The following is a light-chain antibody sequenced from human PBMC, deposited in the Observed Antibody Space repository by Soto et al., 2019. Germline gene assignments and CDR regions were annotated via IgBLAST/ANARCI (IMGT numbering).Light chain of an antibody. Sequence: EIVLTQSPGTLSLSPGERATLSCRASQSVSSSYLAWYQQKPGQAPRLLIYGASSRATGIPDRFSGSGSGTNFTLPISRLEPEDFAVYYCQQYGSSPPESTFGQGTKLEIK. V-gene: IGKV3-20*01. J-gene: IGKJ2*01. CDR3: QQYGSSPPEST. CDR1: QSVSSSY. CDR2: GAS.